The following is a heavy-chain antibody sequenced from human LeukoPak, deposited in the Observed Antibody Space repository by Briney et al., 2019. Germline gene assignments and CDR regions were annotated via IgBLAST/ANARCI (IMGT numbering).Heavy chain of an antibody. V-gene: IGHV3-7*01. CDR2: IKQDGSEK. J-gene: IGHJ4*02. Sequence: GGSLRLSCAASGSTFSSYWMSWVRQAPGKGLEWVANIKQDGSEKYYVDSVKGRFTISRDNAKNSLYLQMNSLRAEDTAVYYCAREGDLESFDYWGQGTLVTVSS. D-gene: IGHD2-21*02. CDR1: GSTFSSYW. CDR3: AREGDLESFDY.